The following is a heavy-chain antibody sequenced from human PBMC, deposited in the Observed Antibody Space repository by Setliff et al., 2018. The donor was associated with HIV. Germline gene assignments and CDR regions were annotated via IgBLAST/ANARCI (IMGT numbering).Heavy chain of an antibody. J-gene: IGHJ4*02. CDR2: INPSGGST. CDR1: GYAFTSYY. CDR3: ARDGGYSSPYYFHY. V-gene: IGHV1-46*01. Sequence: GASVKVSCKTSGYAFTSYYMHWVRQAPGQGLEWVGVINPSGGSTNYAQKFQGRVTMTGDTSTSTVYMDLSSLRSEDTAVYYCARDGGYSSPYYFHYWGQGTLVTVSS. D-gene: IGHD5-18*01.